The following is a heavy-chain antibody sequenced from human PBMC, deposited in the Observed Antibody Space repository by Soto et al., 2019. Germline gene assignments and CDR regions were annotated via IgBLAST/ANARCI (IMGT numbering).Heavy chain of an antibody. CDR2: IYYSGST. CDR1: GGSISSGSYY. V-gene: IGHV4-61*01. J-gene: IGHJ4*02. CDR3: ARDYPVGSGSYPDY. D-gene: IGHD1-26*01. Sequence: PSETLSLTCTVSGGSISSGSYYWSWIRQPPGKGLEWIGNIYYSGSTNYNPSLKSRVTISVDTSKNQFSLKLSSVTAADTALYYCARDYPVGSGSYPDYWGQGTLVTVSS.